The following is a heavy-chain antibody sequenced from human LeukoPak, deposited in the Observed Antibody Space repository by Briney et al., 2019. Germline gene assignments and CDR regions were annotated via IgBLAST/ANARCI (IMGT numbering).Heavy chain of an antibody. CDR1: GFTISSYA. Sequence: GRSLRLSCAASGFTISSYAMSWVRQAPGKGLEWVSAISGSGGSTYYADSVKGRFTISRDNSKNTLYLQMNSLRAEDTAVYYCAKVSSSWKLGYFDYWGQGTLVTVSS. V-gene: IGHV3-23*01. D-gene: IGHD6-13*01. CDR2: ISGSGGST. J-gene: IGHJ4*02. CDR3: AKVSSSWKLGYFDY.